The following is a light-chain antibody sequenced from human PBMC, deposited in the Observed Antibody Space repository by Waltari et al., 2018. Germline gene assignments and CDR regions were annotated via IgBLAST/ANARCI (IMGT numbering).Light chain of an antibody. CDR2: GAS. J-gene: IGKJ4*01. V-gene: IGKV3-11*01. CDR3: QQRSNWLLT. CDR1: QSATSY. Sequence: DIVLTQSPDTLSLSPGERATLSCRASQSATSYLAWYPQKPGQAPRLLVYGASNRATGIPARFSGSGSGTDFTLTISSLEPEDFAVYYCQQRSNWLLTFGGGTKVEIK.